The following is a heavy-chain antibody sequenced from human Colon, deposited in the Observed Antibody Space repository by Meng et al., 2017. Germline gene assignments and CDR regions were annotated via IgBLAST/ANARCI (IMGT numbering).Heavy chain of an antibody. Sequence: VQLHEPGPGLVKPSQNLSLTCTGSGGSLSSDTYYWTWIRQDPGKGLEWIGIINHSGSTYYNPSLKSRVTMSLDTSKQQFSLKLISVTAADTAVYFCARGLNEGGLAHNWFDPWGQGTLVTVSS. CDR1: GGSLSSDTYY. J-gene: IGHJ5*02. V-gene: IGHV4-31*03. D-gene: IGHD1-1*01. CDR2: INHSGST. CDR3: ARGLNEGGLAHNWFDP.